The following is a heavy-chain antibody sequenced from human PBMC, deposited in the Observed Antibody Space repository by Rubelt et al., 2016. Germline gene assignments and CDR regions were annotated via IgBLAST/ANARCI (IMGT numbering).Heavy chain of an antibody. CDR2: TYYRSKWYN. Sequence: QVQLQQSGPGLVKPSQTLSLTCAISGDSVSSNSATWNWIRQSPSRGLEWLGRTYYRSKWYNDYAVSVKSRITINPDTSKNQFSLQRNSVKPEETALYYGATNRADQYYHYGMDVWGQGTTVTVS. J-gene: IGHJ6*02. CDR3: ATNRADQYYHYGMDV. D-gene: IGHD2/OR15-2a*01. CDR1: GDSVSSNSAT. V-gene: IGHV6-1*01.